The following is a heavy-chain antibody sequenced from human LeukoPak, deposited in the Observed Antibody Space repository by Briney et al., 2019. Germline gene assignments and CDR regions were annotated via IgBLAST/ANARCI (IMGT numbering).Heavy chain of an antibody. CDR2: IVGRGSST. CDR1: GFIFSNYA. CDR3: AKWGDYHILTGYYDSDY. Sequence: GGSLRLSCAASGFIFSNYAMSWVRQAPGKGLEWVSAIVGRGSSTYYADSVKGRFTISRDNSKNTLYLQLNRLRAEDTAVYYCAKWGDYHILTGYYDSDYWGQGTLVTVSS. V-gene: IGHV3-23*01. J-gene: IGHJ4*02. D-gene: IGHD3-9*01.